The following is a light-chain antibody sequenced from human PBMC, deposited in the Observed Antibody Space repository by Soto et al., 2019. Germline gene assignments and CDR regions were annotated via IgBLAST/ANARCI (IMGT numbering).Light chain of an antibody. CDR3: NSYTSSNTYV. V-gene: IGLV2-18*02. CDR1: SSDVGSYNR. CDR2: EVT. Sequence: QSVLTQRPSVSGSPGQSVTISCTGTSSDVGSYNRVAWYQQPPGTAPKLMIYEVTNRPSGVPDRFSGSKSGNTASLTISGLQAEDEADYYCNSYTSSNTYVFGTGTKVTVL. J-gene: IGLJ1*01.